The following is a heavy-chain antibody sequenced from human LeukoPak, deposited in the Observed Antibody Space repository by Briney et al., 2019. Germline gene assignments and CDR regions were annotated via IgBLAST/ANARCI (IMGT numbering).Heavy chain of an antibody. CDR3: ARGRYDFWSGYYSNGWFDP. J-gene: IGHJ5*02. CDR1: GYTFTSYD. Sequence: ASVKVSCKASGYTFTSYDINWVRQATGQGLEWMGWMNPNSGNTGYAQKFQGRVTMTRNTSISTAYMELSSLRSEDPAVYYCARGRYDFWSGYYSNGWFDPWGQGTLVNVSS. CDR2: MNPNSGNT. D-gene: IGHD3-3*01. V-gene: IGHV1-8*01.